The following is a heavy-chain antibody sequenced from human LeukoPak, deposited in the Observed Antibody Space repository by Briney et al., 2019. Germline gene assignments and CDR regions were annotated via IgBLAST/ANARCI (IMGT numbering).Heavy chain of an antibody. CDR3: AKGIGTPADH. J-gene: IGHJ4*02. CDR2: ISYDGSNK. D-gene: IGHD6-13*01. CDR1: GFTFSSHG. V-gene: IGHV3-30*18. Sequence: GRSLRLSCAASGFTFSSHGMHWVRQAPGKGLEWVAVISYDGSNKYYVDSVKGRFTISRDNSKNTLYLQMNSLRAEDTAVYYCAKGIGTPADHWGQGTLVTVSS.